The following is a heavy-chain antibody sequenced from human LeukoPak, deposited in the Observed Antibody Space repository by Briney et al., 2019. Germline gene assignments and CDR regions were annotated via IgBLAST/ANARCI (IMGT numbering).Heavy chain of an antibody. J-gene: IGHJ6*02. V-gene: IGHV3-30*18. D-gene: IGHD6-13*01. CDR3: AKVGVAAAGPSDYYYYGMDV. CDR1: GFTFSSYD. Sequence: PGRSLRLSCAASGFTFSSYDMHWVRQAPGKGLEWVAVISYDGSNKYYADSVKGRFTISRDNSKNTLYLQMISLRAEDTAVYYCAKVGVAAAGPSDYYYYGMDVWGQGTTVTVSS. CDR2: ISYDGSNK.